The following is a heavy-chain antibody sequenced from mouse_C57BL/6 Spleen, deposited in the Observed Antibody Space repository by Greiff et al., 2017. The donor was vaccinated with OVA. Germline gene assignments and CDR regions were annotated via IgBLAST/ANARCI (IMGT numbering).Heavy chain of an antibody. CDR2: INPSNGGT. V-gene: IGHV1-53*01. Sequence: QFKLQQPGPDLVNPGASVSLSSRASGSTFTSSWMHGGKRRPDQALEWIGNINPSNGGTNYNGKFKGKATLTVDKSSSTAYMQLSSLTSEDSAVYYCARGYGSSIFDYWGQGTTLTVSS. D-gene: IGHD1-1*01. J-gene: IGHJ2*01. CDR1: GSTFTSSW. CDR3: ARGYGSSIFDY.